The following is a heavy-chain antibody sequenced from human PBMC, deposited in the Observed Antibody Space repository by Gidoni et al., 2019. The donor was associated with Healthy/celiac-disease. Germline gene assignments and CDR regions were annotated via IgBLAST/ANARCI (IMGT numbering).Heavy chain of an antibody. J-gene: IGHJ6*02. Sequence: QVQLQQWGAGLLKPSETLSLTCAVYGASFSGYYWRWIRQPPGKGLEWIGEINHSGSPNYNPSRKSRVTRSVDTSKNQFSLKLSSVTAADTAVYYCARLFPGGVSSSGYYGMDVWGQGTTVTVSS. V-gene: IGHV4-34*01. CDR1: GASFSGYY. CDR3: ARLFPGGVSSSGYYGMDV. D-gene: IGHD6-6*01. CDR2: INHSGSP.